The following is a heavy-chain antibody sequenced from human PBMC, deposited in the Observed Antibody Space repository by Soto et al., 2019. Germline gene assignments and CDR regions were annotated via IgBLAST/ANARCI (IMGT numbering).Heavy chain of an antibody. CDR3: AKEPSYSSGWSPIDY. D-gene: IGHD6-19*01. CDR2: ISGSGGST. Sequence: EVQLLESGGGLVQPGGTLRISCAASGFTFSSYAMSWVRQAPGKGLEWVSAISGSGGSTYYADSVKGRFTISRDNSKNTLYLQMNNLRAEDTAVYYCAKEPSYSSGWSPIDYWGQGTLVTVSS. J-gene: IGHJ4*02. CDR1: GFTFSSYA. V-gene: IGHV3-23*01.